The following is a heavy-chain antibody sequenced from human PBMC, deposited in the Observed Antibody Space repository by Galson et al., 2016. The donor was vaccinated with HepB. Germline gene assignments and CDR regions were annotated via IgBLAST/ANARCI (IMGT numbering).Heavy chain of an antibody. CDR1: GFTVSSSY. CDR3: TRSQDYHPDF. Sequence: SLRLSCAASGFTVSSSYMSWVRQAPGKGLEWVSVIHSGGSTYYADSVKGRFTISRDNAKNTLYLQMSSLRAEDTAVYYCTRSQDYHPDFWGQGTLVTVSS. CDR2: IHSGGST. D-gene: IGHD4-11*01. J-gene: IGHJ4*02. V-gene: IGHV3-53*01.